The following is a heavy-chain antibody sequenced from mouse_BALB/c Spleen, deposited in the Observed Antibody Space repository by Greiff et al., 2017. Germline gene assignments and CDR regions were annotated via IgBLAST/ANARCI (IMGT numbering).Heavy chain of an antibody. J-gene: IGHJ3*01. CDR3: ERGGQAWFAY. Sequence: EVQRVESGGGLVQPGGSLRLSCATSGFTFTDYYMSWVRQPPGKALEWLGFIRNKANGYTTEYSASVKGRFTISRDNSQSILYLQMNTLRAEDSATYYCERGGQAWFAYWGQGTLVTVSA. V-gene: IGHV7-3*02. CDR2: IRNKANGYTT. CDR1: GFTFTDYY.